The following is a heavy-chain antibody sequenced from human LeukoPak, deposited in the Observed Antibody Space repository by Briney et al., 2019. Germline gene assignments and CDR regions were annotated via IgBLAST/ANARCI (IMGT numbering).Heavy chain of an antibody. D-gene: IGHD6-19*01. V-gene: IGHV3-9*01. Sequence: GGSLRLSCAVSRITLSNYGMSWVRQAPGKGLEWVSGISWNSGSICYADSVRGGFATSRDNAKNALYFQMNGLRANETALHYSAKDKGGGSGWYGPDAFDIWGQGTTVTASS. CDR3: AKDKGGGSGWYGPDAFDI. CDR1: RITLSNYG. J-gene: IGHJ3*02. CDR2: ISWNSGSI.